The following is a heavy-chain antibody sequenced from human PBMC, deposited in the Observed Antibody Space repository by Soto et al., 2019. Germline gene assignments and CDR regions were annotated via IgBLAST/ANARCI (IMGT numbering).Heavy chain of an antibody. J-gene: IGHJ3*02. D-gene: IGHD1-1*01. Sequence: GESLKISCKGSGYSFTNFWIGWVRQMPGKGLEWMGIIYPGDSDTRYSPSFQGQVTISADKSISTAYLQWRSLKASDTAMYYCARCPQLAVDAFDIWGQGTMVTVSS. CDR3: ARCPQLAVDAFDI. V-gene: IGHV5-51*01. CDR1: GYSFTNFW. CDR2: IYPGDSDT.